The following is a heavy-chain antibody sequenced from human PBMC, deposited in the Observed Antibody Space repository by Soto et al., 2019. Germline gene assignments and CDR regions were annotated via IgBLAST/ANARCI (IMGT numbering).Heavy chain of an antibody. CDR1: GFTFSSYE. J-gene: IGHJ6*02. CDR3: ARDQAYDYDSSGYYAHYGMDV. CDR2: ISSSGSTI. D-gene: IGHD3-22*01. V-gene: IGHV3-48*03. Sequence: PGGSLRLSCAASGFTFSSYEMNWVRQAPGKGLEWVSYISSSGSTIYYADSVKGRFTISRDNAKNSLYLQMNSLRAEDTAVYYCARDQAYDYDSSGYYAHYGMDVWGQGTTVTVSS.